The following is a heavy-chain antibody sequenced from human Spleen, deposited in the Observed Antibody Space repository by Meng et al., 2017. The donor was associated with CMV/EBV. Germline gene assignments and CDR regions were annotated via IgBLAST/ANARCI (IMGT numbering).Heavy chain of an antibody. V-gene: IGHV3-11*01. CDR2: ISSASTTT. Sequence: GGSLRLSCAASGFVFSDYYMSWIRQSPGKGLEWIAYISSASTTTYYAKSVKGRFTISRDNTKKSIYLQMDGLSVEDTALYYCARDVMDSFESSGYSTWFDRWGQGTLVTVSS. CDR3: ARDVMDSFESSGYSTWFDR. CDR1: GFVFSDYY. D-gene: IGHD6-25*01. J-gene: IGHJ5*02.